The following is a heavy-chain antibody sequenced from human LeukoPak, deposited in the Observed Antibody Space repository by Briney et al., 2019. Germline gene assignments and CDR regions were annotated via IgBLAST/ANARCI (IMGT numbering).Heavy chain of an antibody. CDR3: ARDLMVRGVPPYYYYYMDV. CDR2: FNPEDGEK. CDR1: GYTLTELS. D-gene: IGHD3-10*01. J-gene: IGHJ6*03. Sequence: ASVKVSCKVSGYTLTELSIHWVRQAPGKGLEWMGGFNPEDGEKIYVQKFQGRVTMTEDTSIDTAYMELSSLRSEDTAMYYCARDLMVRGVPPYYYYYMDVWGKGTTVTVSS. V-gene: IGHV1-24*01.